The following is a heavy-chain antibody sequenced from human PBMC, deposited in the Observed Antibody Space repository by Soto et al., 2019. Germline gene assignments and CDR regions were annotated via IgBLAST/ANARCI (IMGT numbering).Heavy chain of an antibody. CDR3: ARVYFYDSSEGPKFEY. Sequence: EVQLVESGGGLVKPGGSLRLSCAASGFTFSTYNMNWVRQAPGKGLEWVSSISSSSSHMYYADSVKGRFTISRYNAKDSLYLQMNSLRAEYTAVYYCARVYFYDSSEGPKFEYWGQGTLVTVSS. D-gene: IGHD3-22*01. CDR1: GFTFSTYN. CDR2: ISSSSSHM. J-gene: IGHJ4*02. V-gene: IGHV3-21*01.